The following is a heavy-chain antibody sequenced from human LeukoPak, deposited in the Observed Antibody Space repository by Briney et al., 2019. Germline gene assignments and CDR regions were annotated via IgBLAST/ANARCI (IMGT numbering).Heavy chain of an antibody. J-gene: IGHJ4*02. CDR2: IYTSGST. CDR1: GGSISSYY. V-gene: IGHV4-4*07. CDR3: ARFKWLFSTGPYYFDY. D-gene: IGHD3-22*01. Sequence: SETLSLTCTVSGGSISSYYWSWIRQPAGKGLEWIGRIYTSGSTNYNPSLKSRVTMSVDTSKNQFSLKLSSVTAADTAVYYCARFKWLFSTGPYYFDYWGQGTLVTVSS.